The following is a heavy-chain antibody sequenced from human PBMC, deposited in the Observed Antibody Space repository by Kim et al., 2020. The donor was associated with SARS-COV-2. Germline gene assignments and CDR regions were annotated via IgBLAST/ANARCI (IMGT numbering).Heavy chain of an antibody. Sequence: GGSLRLSCAASGYTFSDYSMHWVRQAPGKGLVWISRINTYGSVLSYADSVKGRFTIFRDNAKNTLYLQMNSLRDEDTAVYHCTRGEMALWGQGTLVTVSS. CDR2: INTYGSVL. D-gene: IGHD2-8*01. V-gene: IGHV3-74*01. J-gene: IGHJ4*02. CDR1: GYTFSDYS. CDR3: TRGEMAL.